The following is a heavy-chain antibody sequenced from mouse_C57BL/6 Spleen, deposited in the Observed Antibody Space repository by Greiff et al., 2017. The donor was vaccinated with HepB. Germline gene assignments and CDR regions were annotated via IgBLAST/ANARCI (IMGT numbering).Heavy chain of an antibody. CDR2: INYDGSST. J-gene: IGHJ1*03. CDR1: GFTFSDYY. Sequence: EVKVVESEGGLVQPGSSMKLSCTASGFTFSDYYMAWVRQVPEKGLEWVANINYDGSSTYYLDSLKSRFIISRDNAKNILYLQMSSLKSEDTATYYCARDGFYDGSWYFDVWGTGTTVTVSS. D-gene: IGHD2-3*01. V-gene: IGHV5-16*01. CDR3: ARDGFYDGSWYFDV.